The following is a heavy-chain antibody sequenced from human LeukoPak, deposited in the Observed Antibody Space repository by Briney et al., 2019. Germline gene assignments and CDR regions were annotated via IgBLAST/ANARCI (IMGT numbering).Heavy chain of an antibody. CDR3: ARGAKERWLQFIPFDY. Sequence: KTSETLSLTCAVYGGSFSGYYWSWIRQPPGKGLEWIGEINHSGSTNYNPSLKSRVTISVDTSKNQFSLKLSSVTAADTAVYYCARGAKERWLQFIPFDYWGQGTLVTVSS. V-gene: IGHV4-34*01. D-gene: IGHD5-24*01. J-gene: IGHJ4*02. CDR2: INHSGST. CDR1: GGSFSGYY.